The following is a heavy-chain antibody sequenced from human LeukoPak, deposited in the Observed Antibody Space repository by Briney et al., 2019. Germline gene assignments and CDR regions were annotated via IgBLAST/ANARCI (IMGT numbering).Heavy chain of an antibody. J-gene: IGHJ5*02. CDR3: AREVYGCSGGSCYEGENWFDP. V-gene: IGHV1-18*01. CDR2: ISAYNGNT. D-gene: IGHD2-15*01. CDR1: GYTFTSYG. Sequence: ASVKVSCKASGYTFTSYGISWVRQAPGQGLEWMGWISAYNGNTNYAQKLQDRVTMTTDTSTSTAYMELRSLRSDDTAVYYCAREVYGCSGGSCYEGENWFDPWGQGTLVTVSS.